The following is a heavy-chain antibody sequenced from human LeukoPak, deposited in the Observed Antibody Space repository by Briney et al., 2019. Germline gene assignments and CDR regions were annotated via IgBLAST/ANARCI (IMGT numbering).Heavy chain of an antibody. V-gene: IGHV1-18*01. J-gene: IGHJ5*02. D-gene: IGHD4-17*01. Sequence: ASVKVSCKASGYTFTSYGISWVRQAPGQGLEWMGWISAYNGNTNYAQKLQGRVTMTTDTSTSTAYMELRSLRSDDTAVYYCAREGYGDYKGYNWFDPWGQGTLVTVSS. CDR2: ISAYNGNT. CDR1: GYTFTSYG. CDR3: AREGYGDYKGYNWFDP.